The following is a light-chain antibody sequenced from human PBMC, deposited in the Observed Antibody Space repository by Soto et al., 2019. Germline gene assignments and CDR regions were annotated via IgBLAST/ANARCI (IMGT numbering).Light chain of an antibody. V-gene: IGLV1-40*01. J-gene: IGLJ2*01. CDR1: SSNIGAGFD. Sequence: QSVLTQPPSVSGAPGQRVTISCTGSSSNIGAGFDVHWYQQLPGPAPKLLIYGNNNRPSGVPARFSVSKSGTSASLAITGIQAEDAADDYCQSYGSSLSGYVVFGGGTKVTVL. CDR2: GNN. CDR3: QSYGSSLSGYVV.